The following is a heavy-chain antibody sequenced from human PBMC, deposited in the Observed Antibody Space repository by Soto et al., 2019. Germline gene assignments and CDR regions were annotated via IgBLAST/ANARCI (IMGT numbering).Heavy chain of an antibody. CDR1: GFRFSQYW. D-gene: IGHD3-22*01. CDR3: ARGRYYYDSSGYYSP. V-gene: IGHV3-7*02. CDR2: IEEDGSAK. Sequence: GGSLRLSCAASGFRFSQYWMSWVRQVPGKGLEWVANIEEDGSAKYYVDSVKGRFTISKDNTKNSLYLQMNSLRAEDTAVYYCARGRYYYDSSGYYSPWGQGTLVTVSS. J-gene: IGHJ4*02.